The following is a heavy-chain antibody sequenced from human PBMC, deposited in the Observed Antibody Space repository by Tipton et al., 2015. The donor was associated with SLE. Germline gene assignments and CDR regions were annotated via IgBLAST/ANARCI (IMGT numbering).Heavy chain of an antibody. CDR1: GGSISSSSYY. Sequence: GLVKPSETLSLTCTVSGGSISSSSYYWGWIRQPPGKGLEWIGRIYYSGSSYYNPSLNSRLTISLDTSKNQFSLKLNSVTAADTAVYYCARVSSLWYEDFWGQGTLVTVSS. J-gene: IGHJ4*02. CDR3: ARVSSLWYEDF. V-gene: IGHV4-39*07. CDR2: IYYSGSS. D-gene: IGHD6-13*01.